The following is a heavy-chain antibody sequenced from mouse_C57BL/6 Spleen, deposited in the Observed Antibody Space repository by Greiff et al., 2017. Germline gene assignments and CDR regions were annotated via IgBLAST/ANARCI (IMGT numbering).Heavy chain of an antibody. CDR2: ISDGGSYT. CDR3: ARDLTVFDY. Sequence: EVKVVESGGGLVKPGGSLKLSCAASGFTFSSYAMSWVRQTPEKRLEWVATISDGGSYTYYPDNVKGRFTISRDNAKNNLYLQMSHLKSEDTAMYYCARDLTVFDYWGQGTTLTVSS. D-gene: IGHD2-13*01. J-gene: IGHJ2*01. V-gene: IGHV5-4*01. CDR1: GFTFSSYA.